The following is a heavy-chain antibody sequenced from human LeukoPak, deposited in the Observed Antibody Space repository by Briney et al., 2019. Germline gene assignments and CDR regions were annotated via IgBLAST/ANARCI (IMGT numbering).Heavy chain of an antibody. CDR2: ITWDSGTI. CDR3: AKQGPYCSSTSCSHAFNV. Sequence: GGSLRLSCAASGFIFNEYAMHWVRQTPGKGLEWVSGITWDSGTIDYADSVKGRFTISRDNAKKSLYLQMNSLRAEDTALYYCAKQGPYCSSTSCSHAFNVWGQGTMVTVS. J-gene: IGHJ3*01. CDR1: GFIFNEYA. V-gene: IGHV3-9*01. D-gene: IGHD2-2*01.